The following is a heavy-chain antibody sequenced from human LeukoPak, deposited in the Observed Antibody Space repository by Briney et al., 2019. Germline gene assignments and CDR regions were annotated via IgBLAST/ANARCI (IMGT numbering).Heavy chain of an antibody. V-gene: IGHV3-23*01. CDR1: GLTFSSFA. J-gene: IGHJ4*02. D-gene: IGHD1-1*01. Sequence: GGSLRLSCAASGLTFSSFAMSWVRQAPGKGLEWVSAISGSGDTTYYADSVKGRFAISRDNFKNTLYLQMNSLRVEDTAVYYCAKGHSAHGTGFDYWGQGTLVIVSS. CDR3: AKGHSAHGTGFDY. CDR2: ISGSGDTT.